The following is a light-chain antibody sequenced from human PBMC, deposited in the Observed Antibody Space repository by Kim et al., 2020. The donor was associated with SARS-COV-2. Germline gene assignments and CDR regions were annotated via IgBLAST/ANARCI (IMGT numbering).Light chain of an antibody. J-gene: IGKJ1*01. CDR1: ESVSNN. V-gene: IGKV3-15*01. CDR2: GSS. CDR3: QQYNNWPRT. Sequence: APPRESATFSCRASESVSNNLAWYQQKPGQPPRLLICGSSTTAAGIPARFSGGWSGAEFTPIISSLQSEDLAVYCWQQYNNWPRTFGQGTKVDIK.